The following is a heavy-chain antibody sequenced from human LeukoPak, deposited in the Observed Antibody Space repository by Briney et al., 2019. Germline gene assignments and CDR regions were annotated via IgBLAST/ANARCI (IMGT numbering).Heavy chain of an antibody. CDR3: ARGESLPATFTTAASTDDY. V-gene: IGHV1-2*02. Sequence: ASVKVSCTASGYTFTGYFIHWVRQAPGQGLEWMGWLNPNSGGANSAQNFQGRVTMTRDTSISTAYMELSRLRSDDTAVYYCARGESLPATFTTAASTDDYWGQGTLVTVSS. CDR1: GYTFTGYF. D-gene: IGHD6-13*01. CDR2: LNPNSGGA. J-gene: IGHJ4*02.